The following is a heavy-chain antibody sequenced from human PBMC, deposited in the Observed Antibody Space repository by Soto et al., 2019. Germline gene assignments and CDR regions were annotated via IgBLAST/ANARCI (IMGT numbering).Heavy chain of an antibody. V-gene: IGHV3-11*01. CDR2: ISNSGTST. Sequence: QVHLEESGGGLVKPGGALRLSCTASGFIFSDYYMSWIRQAPGQGLEWVSDISNSGTSTHHADSVEGRFTISRDNAKDSLYLQMNSLRPEDSAIYYCARDHGGGGLTLEYWGQGTLVTVSS. CDR1: GFIFSDYY. D-gene: IGHD3-16*01. J-gene: IGHJ4*02. CDR3: ARDHGGGGLTLEY.